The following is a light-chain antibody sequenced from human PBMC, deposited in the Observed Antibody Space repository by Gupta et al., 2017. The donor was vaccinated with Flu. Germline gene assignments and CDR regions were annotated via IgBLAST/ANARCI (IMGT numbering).Light chain of an antibody. CDR1: QSISSNF. CDR2: ATS. Sequence: EIVLTQSPGTLSLSPGDRATLSCGASQSISSNFVAWYQQRRGQAPRLLIYATSARATGIPDRFTGSGSGTEFTLTITRLEAEDAAVYYCHHDGSSTRPFGQGTKLESK. J-gene: IGKJ2*01. CDR3: HHDGSSTRP. V-gene: IGKV3-20*01.